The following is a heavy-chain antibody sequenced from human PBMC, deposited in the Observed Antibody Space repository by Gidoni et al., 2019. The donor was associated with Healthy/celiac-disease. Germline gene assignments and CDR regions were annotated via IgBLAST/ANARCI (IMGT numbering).Heavy chain of an antibody. CDR1: GYSIRSGYY. CDR3: ARGRSTTGTTSQIDY. Sequence: QVQLQESGPGLVKPSETLSLTCAVSGYSIRSGYYWGWIRQPPGKGLEWIGSIYHSGSTYYHPSLKSRVTISVDTSKNQFSLKLSSVTAADTAVYYCARGRSTTGTTSQIDYWGQGTLVTVSS. D-gene: IGHD1-1*01. CDR2: IYHSGST. J-gene: IGHJ4*02. V-gene: IGHV4-38-2*01.